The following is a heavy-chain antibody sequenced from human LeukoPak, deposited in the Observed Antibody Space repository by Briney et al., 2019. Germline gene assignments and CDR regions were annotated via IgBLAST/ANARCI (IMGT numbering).Heavy chain of an antibody. CDR1: GFTFSSYS. J-gene: IGHJ6*03. CDR2: ISSSGSTI. CDR3: ERCGYSHGYGWGGGYYYYYMDV. V-gene: IGHV3-48*04. Sequence: GGSLRLSCAASGFTFSSYSMNWVRQAPGKGLEWVSYISSSGSTIYYADSVKGRFTISRDNAKNSLYLQMNSLRAEDTAVYYCERCGYSHGYGWGGGYYYYYMDVWGKGTTVTVSS. D-gene: IGHD5-18*01.